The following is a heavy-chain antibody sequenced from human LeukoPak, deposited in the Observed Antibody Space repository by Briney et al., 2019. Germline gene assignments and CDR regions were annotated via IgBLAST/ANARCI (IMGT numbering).Heavy chain of an antibody. CDR3: AKGGGVLTDYYGSFDY. CDR2: INWNGGST. V-gene: IGHV3-20*04. Sequence: RSGGSLRLSCAASGFTFDDYGMNWVRQAPGKGLEWVSGINWNGGSTGYADSVKGRFTISRENAKNSLYLQMNSLRAGDTAIYYCAKGGGVLTDYYGSFDYWGQGTLVTVSS. CDR1: GFTFDDYG. J-gene: IGHJ4*02. D-gene: IGHD3-9*01.